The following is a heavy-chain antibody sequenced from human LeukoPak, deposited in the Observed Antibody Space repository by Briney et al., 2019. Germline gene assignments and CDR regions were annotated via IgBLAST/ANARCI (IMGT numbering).Heavy chain of an antibody. D-gene: IGHD5-12*01. CDR2: ISYDGSNK. CDR3: AKLATGGLDY. J-gene: IGHJ4*02. CDR1: GFTFSSYG. V-gene: IGHV3-30*18. Sequence: PGGSLRLSCAASGFTFSSYGMHWVRQAPGKGLEWVAVISYDGSNKYYADSVKGRFTISRDNSKNTLYLQMNSLRAEDTAVYYCAKLATGGLDYWGQGTLVTVSS.